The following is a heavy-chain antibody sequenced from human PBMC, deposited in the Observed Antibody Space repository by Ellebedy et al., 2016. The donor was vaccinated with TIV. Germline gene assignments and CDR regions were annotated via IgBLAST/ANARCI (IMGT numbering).Heavy chain of an antibody. V-gene: IGHV1-69*13. CDR3: ARSGGAGSSSSYYFDY. CDR2: IIPIFGTA. D-gene: IGHD6-6*01. J-gene: IGHJ4*02. Sequence: SVKVSCXTSGYTFTNYGISWVRQAPGQGLEWMGGIIPIFGTANYAQKFQGRVTITADESTSTAYMELSSLRSDDTAVYYCARSGGAGSSSSYYFDYWGQGTLVTVSS. CDR1: GYTFTNYG.